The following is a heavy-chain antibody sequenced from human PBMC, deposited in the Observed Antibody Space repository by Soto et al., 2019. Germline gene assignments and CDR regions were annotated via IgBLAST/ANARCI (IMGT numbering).Heavy chain of an antibody. D-gene: IGHD3-10*01. Sequence: QVQLVESGGGVVQPGRSLRLSCAASGFTFSDCAMHWVRQAPGKGLEWVAVIWYDGSNKKYADSVKGRFTISRDNSKNTLYLQMNSLRADDSAVYYCARTYFNSGSYYTPLDYWGQGTLVTVSS. CDR1: GFTFSDCA. J-gene: IGHJ4*02. V-gene: IGHV3-33*01. CDR3: ARTYFNSGSYYTPLDY. CDR2: IWYDGSNK.